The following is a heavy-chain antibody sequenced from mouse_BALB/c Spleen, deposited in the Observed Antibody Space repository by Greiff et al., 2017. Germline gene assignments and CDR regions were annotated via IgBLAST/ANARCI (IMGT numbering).Heavy chain of an antibody. CDR3: TREWYYGSSYGNY. V-gene: IGHV1-5*01. Sequence: EVQLQQSGTVLARPGASVKMSCKASGYSFTSYWMHWVKQRPGQGLEWIGAIYPGNSDTSYNQKFKGKAKLTAVTSASTAYMELSSLTNEDSAVYYCTREWYYGSSYGNYWGQGTTLTVSS. D-gene: IGHD1-1*01. CDR1: GYSFTSYW. CDR2: IYPGNSDT. J-gene: IGHJ2*01.